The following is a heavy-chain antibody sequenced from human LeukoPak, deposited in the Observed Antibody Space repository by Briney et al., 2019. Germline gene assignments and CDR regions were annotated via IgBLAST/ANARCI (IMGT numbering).Heavy chain of an antibody. Sequence: GASVKVSCKASGGTFSSYAISWVRQAPGQGLEWMGGIIPIFGTANYAQKFRGRVTITADESTSTAYMELSSLRSEDTAVYYCALRITMIVVDNYFDYWGQGTLVTVSS. V-gene: IGHV1-69*13. CDR2: IIPIFGTA. CDR1: GGTFSSYA. J-gene: IGHJ4*02. CDR3: ALRITMIVVDNYFDY. D-gene: IGHD3-22*01.